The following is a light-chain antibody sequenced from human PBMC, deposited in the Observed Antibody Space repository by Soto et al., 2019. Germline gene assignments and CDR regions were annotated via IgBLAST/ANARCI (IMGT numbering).Light chain of an antibody. CDR1: SSNIESNT. Sequence: QLVLTQPPSASGTPGQRVTISCSGSSSNIESNTVNWYQQLPGMAPRLLIYGYIQRPSGVPERFSGSKSGTSASLAISGLQSEDEADYYCAAWDDTLNGPVFGGGTKLTVL. J-gene: IGLJ3*02. CDR3: AAWDDTLNGPV. V-gene: IGLV1-44*01. CDR2: GYI.